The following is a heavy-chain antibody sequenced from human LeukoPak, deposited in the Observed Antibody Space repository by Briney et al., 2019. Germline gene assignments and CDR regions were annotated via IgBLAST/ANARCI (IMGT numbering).Heavy chain of an antibody. CDR3: ARWGLYGGDPAFGY. CDR2: VYYSGST. CDR1: GASISSYY. J-gene: IGHJ4*02. Sequence: PSETLSLTCTVSGASISSYYWSWIRQPPGKGLEWIGNVYYSGSTNYNPSLKSRVSISLDTSKNQFSLQLNSVTPEDTAVYYCARWGLYGGDPAFGYWGQGTLVTVSS. D-gene: IGHD4-23*01. V-gene: IGHV4-59*12.